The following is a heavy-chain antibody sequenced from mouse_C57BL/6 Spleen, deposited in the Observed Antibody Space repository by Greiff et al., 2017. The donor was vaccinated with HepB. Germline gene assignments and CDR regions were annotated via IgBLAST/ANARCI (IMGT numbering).Heavy chain of an antibody. CDR3: ARDHGGSGGFAY. V-gene: IGHV5-16*01. J-gene: IGHJ3*01. D-gene: IGHD1-1*01. Sequence: EVMLVESEGGLVQPGSSMKLSCTASGFTFSDYYMAWVRQVPEKGLEWVANINYDGSSTYYLDSLKSRFIISRDNAKNILYLQMSSLKSEDTATYYCARDHGGSGGFAYWGQGTLVTVSA. CDR1: GFTFSDYY. CDR2: INYDGSST.